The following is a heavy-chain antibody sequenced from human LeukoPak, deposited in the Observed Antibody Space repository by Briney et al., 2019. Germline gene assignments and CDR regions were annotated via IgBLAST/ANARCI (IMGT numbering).Heavy chain of an antibody. CDR1: GFSFSTYA. V-gene: IGHV3-23*01. Sequence: GGSLRLSCAASGFSFSTYAMSWVRQAPGKGREWVSGITGRTSSTYYADSVKSRFTISRDSSKNTLYLQMNSLRAEDTVVYYCAKKVRDTSGYYYAFDHWGQGALVTVSS. J-gene: IGHJ4*02. D-gene: IGHD3-22*01. CDR2: ITGRTSST. CDR3: AKKVRDTSGYYYAFDH.